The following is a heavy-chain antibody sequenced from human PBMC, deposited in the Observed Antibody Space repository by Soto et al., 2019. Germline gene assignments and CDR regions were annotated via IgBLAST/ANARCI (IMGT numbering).Heavy chain of an antibody. CDR3: AKVPDPGDPWWYFAL. J-gene: IGHJ2*01. CDR2: ISGSGGST. Sequence: EVQLLESGGGLVQPGGSLRHSCAASGFTFSSYAMNWVRQAPGKGLEWVSAISGSGGSTYYADSVKGRFTISRDNSKNTLYLQMNSLRAEDTAVYYCAKVPDPGDPWWYFALWGRGILVTGSS. CDR1: GFTFSSYA. V-gene: IGHV3-23*01.